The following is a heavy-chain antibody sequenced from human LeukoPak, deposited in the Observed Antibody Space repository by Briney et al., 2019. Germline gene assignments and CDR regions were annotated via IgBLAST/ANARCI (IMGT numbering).Heavy chain of an antibody. J-gene: IGHJ4*02. Sequence: ASVKVSCKASGYTFTSYGISWVRQAPGQGLEWMGWISAYNGNTNYAQKLQGGVTMTTDTSTSTAYMELRSLRSDDTAVYYCAREGSDYYDSSGYYLTGPYFDYWGQGTLVTVSS. CDR1: GYTFTSYG. D-gene: IGHD3-22*01. CDR2: ISAYNGNT. V-gene: IGHV1-18*01. CDR3: AREGSDYYDSSGYYLTGPYFDY.